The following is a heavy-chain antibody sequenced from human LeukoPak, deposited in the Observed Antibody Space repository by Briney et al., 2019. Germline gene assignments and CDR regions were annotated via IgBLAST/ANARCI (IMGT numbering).Heavy chain of an antibody. J-gene: IGHJ4*02. CDR2: IYPGDSDT. V-gene: IGHV5-51*01. CDR3: ARSGYSSGWYVGSFDY. Sequence: GESLEISCQGSGYSFTNYWIGWVRQMPGKGLEWMGIIYPGDSDTKYSPSFEGQVTISVDKSISTAYLQWSSLKASDTAMYYCARSGYSSGWYVGSFDYWGQGTLVTVSS. CDR1: GYSFTNYW. D-gene: IGHD6-19*01.